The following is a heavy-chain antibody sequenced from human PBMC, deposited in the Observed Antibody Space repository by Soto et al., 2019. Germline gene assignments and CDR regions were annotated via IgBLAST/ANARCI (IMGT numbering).Heavy chain of an antibody. V-gene: IGHV1-58*01. CDR2: IVVASGNT. J-gene: IGHJ4*02. CDR1: GFTFSSSA. CDR3: AAATTVTTFDY. D-gene: IGHD4-17*01. Sequence: SVKVSCKASGFTFSSSAVQWVRQARGQRLEWIGWIVVASGNTNYAQKFQERATITRDMSTSTAYMELSSLRSEDTAVYYCAAATTVTTFDYWGQGTPVTVSS.